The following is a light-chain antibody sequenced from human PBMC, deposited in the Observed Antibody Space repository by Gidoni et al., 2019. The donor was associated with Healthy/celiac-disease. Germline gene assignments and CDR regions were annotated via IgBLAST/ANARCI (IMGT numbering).Light chain of an antibody. CDR1: QSISSW. CDR3: QQYNSYPTFT. J-gene: IGKJ5*01. CDR2: DAS. Sequence: GDRVTITCRASQSISSWWAWYQQKPGKAPKLLIYDASNLESGVPSRFSGSGSGTELTLTISSLQPDDFATYYCQQYNSYPTFTFGQGTRLEIK. V-gene: IGKV1-5*01.